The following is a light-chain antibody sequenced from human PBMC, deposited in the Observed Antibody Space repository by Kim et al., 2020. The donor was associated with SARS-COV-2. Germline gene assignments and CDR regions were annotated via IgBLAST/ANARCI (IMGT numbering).Light chain of an antibody. CDR3: NSRDSSGKNVV. V-gene: IGLV3-19*01. CDR1: RLRSYY. CDR2: GKN. J-gene: IGLJ2*01. Sequence: SSELTQDPAVSVALGQTVRITCQGDRLRSYYASWYQQKPGQAPVLVIYGKNNRPSGIPDRFSGSSSGNTASLTITGAQAEDEADYYCNSRDSSGKNVVFGGGTQLTVL.